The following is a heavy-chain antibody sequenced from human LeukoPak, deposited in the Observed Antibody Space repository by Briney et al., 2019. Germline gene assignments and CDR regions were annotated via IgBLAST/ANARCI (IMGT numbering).Heavy chain of an antibody. CDR3: ATITMVRGGDYYYYYMDV. V-gene: IGHV1-24*01. J-gene: IGHJ6*03. CDR2: FDPEDGET. Sequence: ASVKVSCKVSGYTLTELSMHWVRQAPGKGLEWMGGFDPEDGETIYAQKFQGRVTMTEDTSTDTAYMELSSLRSEDTAVYYCATITMVRGGDYYYYYMDVWGKGTTVTISS. D-gene: IGHD3-10*01. CDR1: GYTLTELS.